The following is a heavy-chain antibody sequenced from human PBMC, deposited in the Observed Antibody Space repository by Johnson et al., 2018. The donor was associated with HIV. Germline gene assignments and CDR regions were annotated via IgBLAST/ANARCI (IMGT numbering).Heavy chain of an antibody. CDR2: IRYDGSNK. CDR3: ARDLMDSSDYPPDAFDV. J-gene: IGHJ3*01. D-gene: IGHD3-22*01. V-gene: IGHV3-30*02. CDR1: GFTFSSYG. Sequence: QVQLVESGGGLVQPGGSLRLSCAASGFTFSSYGMHWVRQAPGKGLEWVAFIRYDGSNKYYADSVKGRFTISRDNSKNTLYLQMNSLRAEDTAMYFCARDLMDSSDYPPDAFDVWGQGTMVTVSS.